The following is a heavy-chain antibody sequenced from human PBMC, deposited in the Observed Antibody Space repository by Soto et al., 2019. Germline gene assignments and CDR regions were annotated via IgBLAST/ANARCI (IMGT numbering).Heavy chain of an antibody. CDR2: INPSGGGT. J-gene: IGHJ6*02. D-gene: IGHD3-10*01. V-gene: IGHV1-46*01. Sequence: ASVTVSCKASGYTFTSYNMHWVSQAPGQGLARMGIINPSGGGTSYAQKFQGRVTMTRDTSTSTVYMELSSMRSEDTAVYYCARVGSGQPPSGLGMDVWSQGTTVTVSS. CDR3: ARVGSGQPPSGLGMDV. CDR1: GYTFTSYN.